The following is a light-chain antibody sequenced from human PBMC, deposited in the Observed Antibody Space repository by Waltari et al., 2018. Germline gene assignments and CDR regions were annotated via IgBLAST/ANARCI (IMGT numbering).Light chain of an antibody. CDR2: GKN. CDR3: HSRDASGVGGS. V-gene: IGLV3-19*01. Sequence: SSELTQDPAVSVAMGQTVRITCQGNSLRGYYASWYQQRPGQAPILVIYGKNSRPSGVTDRFSGSSSDNTASLTITGAQAEDEATYYCHSRDASGVGGSFGGGTKLTVL. J-gene: IGLJ2*01. CDR1: SLRGYY.